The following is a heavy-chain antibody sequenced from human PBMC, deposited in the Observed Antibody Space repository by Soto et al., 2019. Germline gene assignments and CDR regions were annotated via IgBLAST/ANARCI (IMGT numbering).Heavy chain of an antibody. J-gene: IGHJ5*01. V-gene: IGHV4-59*01. Sequence: SETLSLTCTVSGGSISSYYWSWIRQPPGKGLEWIGYIYYSGSTNYNPSLKTRVTISVDTSKNQFSLKLSSVTATNTAVYYCASLPRPYISGWYWFDSWGQGTLVTVSS. CDR3: ASLPRPYISGWYWFDS. D-gene: IGHD6-19*01. CDR2: IYYSGST. CDR1: GGSISSYY.